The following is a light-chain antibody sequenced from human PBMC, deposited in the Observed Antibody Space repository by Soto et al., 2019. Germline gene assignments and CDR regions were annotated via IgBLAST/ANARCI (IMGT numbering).Light chain of an antibody. J-gene: IGLJ1*01. CDR1: SSDVGCYNY. Sequence: QSVVTQPASVSGSPGQSITISCTGTSSDVGCYNYVSWYQQHPGKAPKLMIYDVSNRPSGISNRFSGSKSGNTASLTISGLQAEDEADYYCSSYTGSSTYVFGTGTKLTVL. CDR2: DVS. V-gene: IGLV2-14*01. CDR3: SSYTGSSTYV.